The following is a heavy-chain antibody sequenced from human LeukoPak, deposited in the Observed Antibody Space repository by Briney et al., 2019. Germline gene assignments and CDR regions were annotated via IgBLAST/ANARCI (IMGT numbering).Heavy chain of an antibody. D-gene: IGHD3-16*01. CDR3: ARERARTYTALYLGY. J-gene: IGHJ4*02. V-gene: IGHV1-2*02. Sequence: ASVKVSCKASGYTFTGYYMHWVRQAPGQGLEWTGWINPNSGGTNYAQKFQGRVTMTRDTSISTAYMELSRLRSDDTAVYYCARERARTYTALYLGYWGQGTLVTVSS. CDR1: GYTFTGYY. CDR2: INPNSGGT.